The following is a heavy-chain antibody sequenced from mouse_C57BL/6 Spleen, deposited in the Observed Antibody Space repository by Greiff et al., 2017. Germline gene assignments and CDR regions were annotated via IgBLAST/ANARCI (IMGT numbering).Heavy chain of an antibody. J-gene: IGHJ4*01. CDR2: ISSGSSTI. D-gene: IGHD2-1*01. V-gene: IGHV5-17*01. CDR3: ARDGNYTMDY. Sequence: EVHLVESGGGLVKPGGSLKLSCAASGFTFSDYGMHWVRQAPEKGLEWVAYISSGSSTIYYADTVKGRFTISRDNAKNTLFLQMTSLGSEDTAMYYCARDGNYTMDYWGQGTSVTVSS. CDR1: GFTFSDYG.